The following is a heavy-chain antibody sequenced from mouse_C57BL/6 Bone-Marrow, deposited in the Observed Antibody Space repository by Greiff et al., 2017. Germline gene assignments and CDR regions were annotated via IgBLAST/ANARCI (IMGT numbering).Heavy chain of an antibody. Sequence: LMESGGGLVKPGGSLKLSCAASGFTFSSYAMSWVRQTPEKRLEWVATISDGGSYTYYPDNVKGRFTISRDNAKNNLYLQMSHLKSEDTAMYYCARDDVVSHYDYWGQGTTLTVSS. V-gene: IGHV5-4*01. J-gene: IGHJ2*01. CDR1: GFTFSSYA. D-gene: IGHD1-1*01. CDR3: ARDDVVSHYDY. CDR2: ISDGGSYT.